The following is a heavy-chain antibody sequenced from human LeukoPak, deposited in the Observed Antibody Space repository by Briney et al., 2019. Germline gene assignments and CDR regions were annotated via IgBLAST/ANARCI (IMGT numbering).Heavy chain of an antibody. Sequence: GGSLRLSCAASGFTFSSYAMSWVRQAPGKGLEWVSAISGSGGSTYYADSVKGRFTISRDNSKNTLYLQMNSLRAEDTAVYYCAKDCSSTSCYQGGDYWGQGTLVTVSS. CDR3: AKDCSSTSCYQGGDY. CDR2: ISGSGGST. J-gene: IGHJ4*02. D-gene: IGHD2-2*01. CDR1: GFTFSSYA. V-gene: IGHV3-23*01.